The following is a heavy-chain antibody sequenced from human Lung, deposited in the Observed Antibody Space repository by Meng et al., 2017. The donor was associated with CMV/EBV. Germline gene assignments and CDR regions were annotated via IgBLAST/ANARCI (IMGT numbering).Heavy chain of an antibody. J-gene: IGHJ6*01. CDR1: ESTLSRDV. V-gene: IGHV1-69*05. Sequence: VAXXASESTLSRDVISWVRQAPGQGLEWMGGIIQIYGSANYAQKFQGRVTITTEESTSTGYLEFSSLRSDDTAVYFCARYGSSEEFYHHWDVWGQGTXVTVSS. CDR2: IIQIYGSA. D-gene: IGHD3-22*01. CDR3: ARYGSSEEFYHHWDV.